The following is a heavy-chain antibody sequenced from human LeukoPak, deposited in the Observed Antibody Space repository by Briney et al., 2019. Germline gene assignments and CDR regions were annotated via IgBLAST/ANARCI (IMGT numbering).Heavy chain of an antibody. V-gene: IGHV1-18*01. D-gene: IGHD6-19*01. J-gene: IGHJ3*02. CDR1: GYTFTSYG. CDR3: ARRAIAVAGLDAFDI. Sequence: GASVKVSCKASGYTFTSYGISRVRQAPGQGLEWMGWISAYNGNTNYAQKLKGRVTMTTDTSTSTAYMELRSLRSDDTAVYYCARRAIAVAGLDAFDIWGQGTMVTVSS. CDR2: ISAYNGNT.